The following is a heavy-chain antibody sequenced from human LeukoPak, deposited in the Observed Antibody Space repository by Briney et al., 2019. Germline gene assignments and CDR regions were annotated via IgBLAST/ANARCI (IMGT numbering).Heavy chain of an antibody. CDR3: AKRLIVGGKNYYYYMDV. CDR1: GFTFSSYG. CDR2: IRYDGSNK. D-gene: IGHD1-26*01. J-gene: IGHJ6*03. V-gene: IGHV3-30*02. Sequence: SGGSLRLSCAASGFTFSSYGMHWVRQAPGKGLEWVAFIRYDGSNKYYADSVKGRFTISRDNSKNTLYLQMNSLRAEDTAVYYCAKRLIVGGKNYYYYMDVWGKGTTVTVSS.